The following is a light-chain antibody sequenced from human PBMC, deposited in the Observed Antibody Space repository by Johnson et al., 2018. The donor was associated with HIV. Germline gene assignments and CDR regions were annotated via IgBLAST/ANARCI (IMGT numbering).Light chain of an antibody. CDR2: ENN. Sequence: QSMLTQPPSVSAAPGQKVTISCSGSTSNIGNNYVSWFQQLPGTAPKLLIYENNERPSGIPDRFSGSKSGTSATLAITSLQTGDEADYYCGTWDSSLTSGGIFGTGTKVTVL. CDR1: TSNIGNNY. J-gene: IGLJ1*01. V-gene: IGLV1-51*02. CDR3: GTWDSSLTSGGI.